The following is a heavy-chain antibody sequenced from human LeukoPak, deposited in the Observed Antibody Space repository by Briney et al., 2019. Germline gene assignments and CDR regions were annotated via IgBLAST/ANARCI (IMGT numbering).Heavy chain of an antibody. J-gene: IGHJ4*02. CDR2: INSDGSST. V-gene: IGHV3-74*01. CDR1: GFTFSSYW. CDR3: ARDNRYCSGGSCYSTPLKPLDY. D-gene: IGHD2-15*01. Sequence: GGSLRLSCAASGFTFSSYWMHWVRQAPGKGLVWVSRINSDGSSTSYADSVKGRFTISRDNAKNSLYLQMNSLRAEDTAVYYCARDNRYCSGGSCYSTPLKPLDYWGQGTLVTVSS.